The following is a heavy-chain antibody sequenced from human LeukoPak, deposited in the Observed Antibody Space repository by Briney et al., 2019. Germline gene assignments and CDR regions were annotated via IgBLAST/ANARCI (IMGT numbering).Heavy chain of an antibody. J-gene: IGHJ6*03. CDR2: IYTSGST. V-gene: IGHV4-4*07. Sequence: SETLSLTCTVSGGSISSYYWSRIRQPAGKGLEWIGRIYTSGSTNYNPSLKSRVTMSVDTSKNQFSLKLSSVTAADTAVYYCARNYVSPPPRVNSYGSYYYYYYMDVWGKGTTVTVSS. CDR3: ARNYVSPPPRVNSYGSYYYYYYMDV. CDR1: GGSISSYY. D-gene: IGHD5-18*01.